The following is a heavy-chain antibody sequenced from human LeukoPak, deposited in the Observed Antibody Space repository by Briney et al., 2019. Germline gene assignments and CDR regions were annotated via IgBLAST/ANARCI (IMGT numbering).Heavy chain of an antibody. CDR2: ISGSGGST. D-gene: IGHD6-19*01. V-gene: IGHV3-23*01. CDR3: AKGRGWYSPDY. Sequence: GGSLRLSCAASGFTFSSYAMSWVRQAPGKGLEWVSAISGSGGSTYYADSVKGRFTISSDKGEKSLYLQMNNLKAEDTALYYCAKGRGWYSPDYWGQGTLVTVSS. CDR1: GFTFSSYA. J-gene: IGHJ4*02.